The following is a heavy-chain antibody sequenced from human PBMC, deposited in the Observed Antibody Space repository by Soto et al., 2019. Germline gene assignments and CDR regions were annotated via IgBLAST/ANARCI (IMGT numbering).Heavy chain of an antibody. V-gene: IGHV1-69*13. CDR3: ASGGIAAAGDYFDY. CDR1: GGTFSSYA. CDR2: IIPIFGTA. Sequence: ASVKVSCKASGGTFSSYAISWVRQAPGQGLEWMGGIIPIFGTANYAQKFQGRVTITADESTSTAYMELSSLRSEDTAVYYCASGGIAAAGDYFDYWGQGTLVTVSS. D-gene: IGHD6-13*01. J-gene: IGHJ4*02.